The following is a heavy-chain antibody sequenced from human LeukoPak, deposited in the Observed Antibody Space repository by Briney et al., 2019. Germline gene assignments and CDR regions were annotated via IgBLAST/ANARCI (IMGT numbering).Heavy chain of an antibody. CDR3: ARRKGYPNWFDP. CDR1: GFTVSSNY. CDR2: IYSGGST. V-gene: IGHV3-66*04. Sequence: PGGSLRLSCAASGFTVSSNYMSWVRQAPVKGLEWVSVIYSGGSTYYADSVKGRFTISRDNSKNTLYLQMNSLRAEDTAVYYCARRKGYPNWFDPWGQGTLVTVSS. D-gene: IGHD2-15*01. J-gene: IGHJ5*02.